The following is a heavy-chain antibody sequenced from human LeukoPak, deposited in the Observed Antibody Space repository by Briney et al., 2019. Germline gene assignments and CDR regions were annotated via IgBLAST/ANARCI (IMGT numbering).Heavy chain of an antibody. V-gene: IGHV1-18*01. CDR2: ISTSTGHT. Sequence: ASVKVPCKASGYTFTSFGIGWVRQAPGQRLEWMGWISTSTGHTNYTHRLQGRVSMTTDTSTNTVYMEMKSLTSDDSAVYYCARRSGTYSDFDFWGQGTLVTVSS. J-gene: IGHJ4*02. D-gene: IGHD1-26*01. CDR3: ARRSGTYSDFDF. CDR1: GYTFTSFG.